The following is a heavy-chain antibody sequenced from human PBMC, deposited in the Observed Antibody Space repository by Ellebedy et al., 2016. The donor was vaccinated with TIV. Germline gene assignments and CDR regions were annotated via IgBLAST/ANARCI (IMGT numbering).Heavy chain of an antibody. CDR1: GFTFSRYW. CDR3: ARDDDPNSGYDPYYYFDL. D-gene: IGHD5-12*01. V-gene: IGHV3-74*01. J-gene: IGHJ2*01. CDR2: IYTDGSST. Sequence: PGGSLRLSCAASGFTFSRYWMHWVRHAPGKGLEWVSGIYTDGSSTNYADSVNGRFTISKDNAKNTLYLQMNSLSAEYTAVYYCARDDDPNSGYDPYYYFDLWGRGTLVTVSS.